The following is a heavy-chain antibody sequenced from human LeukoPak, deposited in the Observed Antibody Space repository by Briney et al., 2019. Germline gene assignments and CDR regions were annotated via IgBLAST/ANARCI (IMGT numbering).Heavy chain of an antibody. Sequence: PGGSLRLSCAASGFTFSSYGMHWVRQAPGKGLEWVAVISYDGSNKYYADSVKGRFTISRDNSKNTLYLQMNSLRAEDTAVYYCAKEWVRGVIHYFDYWGQGTLVTVSS. CDR2: ISYDGSNK. D-gene: IGHD3-10*01. CDR3: AKEWVRGVIHYFDY. J-gene: IGHJ4*02. V-gene: IGHV3-30*18. CDR1: GFTFSSYG.